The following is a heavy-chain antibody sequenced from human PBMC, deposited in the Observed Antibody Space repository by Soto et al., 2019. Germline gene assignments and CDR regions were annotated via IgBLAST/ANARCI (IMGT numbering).Heavy chain of an antibody. CDR3: AKDPPHLYAGTENWFDP. Sequence: EVQLLESGGGLVQPGGSLRLSCAASGFTFSSYAMSWVRQAPGKGLELVSAISGSGGSTYYADSVKGRFTISRDNSKNTLYLQMNSLRAEDTAVYYCAKDPPHLYAGTENWFDPWGQGTLVTVSS. V-gene: IGHV3-23*01. J-gene: IGHJ5*02. CDR1: GFTFSSYA. CDR2: ISGSGGST. D-gene: IGHD1-1*01.